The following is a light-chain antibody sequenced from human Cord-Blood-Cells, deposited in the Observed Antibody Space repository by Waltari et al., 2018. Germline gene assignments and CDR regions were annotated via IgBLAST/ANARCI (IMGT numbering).Light chain of an antibody. CDR1: SIDDGAYNY. CDR2: DVS. CDR3: SSYTSSSTYV. V-gene: IGLV2-14*03. Sequence: QSSLTQPASVSGPPGQSITSSRTATSIDDGAYNYLPWDQQNPGKAPNLMSYDVSNRPSGVSNRFSGSKSGNTASLTISGLQAEDEADYYCSSYTSSSTYVFGTGTKVTVL. J-gene: IGLJ1*01.